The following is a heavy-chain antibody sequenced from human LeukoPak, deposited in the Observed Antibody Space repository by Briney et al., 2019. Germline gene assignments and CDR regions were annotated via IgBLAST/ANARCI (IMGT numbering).Heavy chain of an antibody. D-gene: IGHD3-22*01. V-gene: IGHV1-58*02. CDR1: GFTFTSSA. Sequence: ASVKVSCKASGFTFTSSAMQWVRQARGQRLEWIGWIVVGSGNTNYAQKFQERVTITRDMSTSTAYMELSSLRSEDTAVYYCAAGDSSGYYSGGYFDYWGQGTLVTASS. CDR3: AAGDSSGYYSGGYFDY. CDR2: IVVGSGNT. J-gene: IGHJ4*02.